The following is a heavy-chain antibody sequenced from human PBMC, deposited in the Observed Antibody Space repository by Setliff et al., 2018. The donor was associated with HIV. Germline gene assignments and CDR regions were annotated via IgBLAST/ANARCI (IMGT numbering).Heavy chain of an antibody. J-gene: IGHJ4*02. V-gene: IGHV1-69*13. Sequence: GASVKVSCKVSGVTFSSSAISWVRQAPGQGLEWMGGIIPILGPANYAQKFQGRVTFTADESLSTAFMELSSLRSEDTAIYYCASAADVEIAAAIRHGLGLRLGELSYWGKGTLVTVSS. D-gene: IGHD3-16*02. CDR3: ASAADVEIAAAIRHGLGLRLGELSY. CDR2: IIPILGPA. CDR1: GVTFSSSA.